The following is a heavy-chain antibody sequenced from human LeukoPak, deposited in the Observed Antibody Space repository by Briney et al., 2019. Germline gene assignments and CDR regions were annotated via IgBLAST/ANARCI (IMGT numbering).Heavy chain of an antibody. CDR1: GGTFSSYA. CDR2: IIPILGIA. V-gene: IGHV1-69*04. J-gene: IGHJ4*02. D-gene: IGHD5-12*01. Sequence: ASVNVSCKASGGTFSSYAISWVRQAPGQGLEWMGRIIPILGIANYAQKFQGRVTITADKSTSTAYMELSSLRSEDTAVYYCASGRSGYASDYWGQGTLVTVSS. CDR3: ASGRSGYASDY.